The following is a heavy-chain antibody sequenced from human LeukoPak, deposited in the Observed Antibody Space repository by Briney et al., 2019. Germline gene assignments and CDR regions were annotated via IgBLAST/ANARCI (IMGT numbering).Heavy chain of an antibody. V-gene: IGHV4-59*08. Sequence: SETLSLTCTVSGGSLSSYYWSWIRQPPGKGLEWIGYIYYSGSTNYNPSLKSRVTISVDTSKNQFSLKLSSVTAADTAVYYCASLLWFGESPGFDYWGQGTLVTVSS. D-gene: IGHD3-10*01. J-gene: IGHJ4*02. CDR2: IYYSGST. CDR3: ASLLWFGESPGFDY. CDR1: GGSLSSYY.